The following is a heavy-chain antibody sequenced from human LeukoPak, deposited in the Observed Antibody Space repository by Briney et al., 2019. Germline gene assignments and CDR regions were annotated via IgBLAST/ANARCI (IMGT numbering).Heavy chain of an antibody. Sequence: GGSLRLSRAASGFTFSSYGMDWVRQAPGKGLEWVAFIRYEGSNKYYADSVKGRFTIARENAKNTLYVQMNSRRAEDTAVYYCAKDIDYGDYWGQGTLVTVSS. CDR1: GFTFSSYG. J-gene: IGHJ4*02. CDR3: AKDIDYGDY. V-gene: IGHV3-30*02. D-gene: IGHD3-16*01. CDR2: IRYEGSNK.